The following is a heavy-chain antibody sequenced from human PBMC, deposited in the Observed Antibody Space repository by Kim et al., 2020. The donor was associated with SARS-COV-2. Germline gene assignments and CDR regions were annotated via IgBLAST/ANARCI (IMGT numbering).Heavy chain of an antibody. J-gene: IGHJ4*02. D-gene: IGHD1-26*01. CDR2: IDQDGSET. V-gene: IGHV3-7*01. CDR3: ARDPTAWGH. Sequence: GGSLRLSCAASGFTFSNYWMSWVRQAPGKGLEWVANIDQDGSETYLADSVNGRFTISRDSAKNSLYLQMTSLRAEDTAVYYCARDPTAWGHCGQGTLV. CDR1: GFTFSNYW.